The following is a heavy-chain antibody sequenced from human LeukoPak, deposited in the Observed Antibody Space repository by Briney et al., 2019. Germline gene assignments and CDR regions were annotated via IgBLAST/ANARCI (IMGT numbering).Heavy chain of an antibody. V-gene: IGHV3-30*02. D-gene: IGHD3-9*01. Sequence: GGSLRLSCAASGFTFSSYGMHWVRQAPGKGLEWVAFIRYDGSNRNYADSAKGRFTISRDNSKNTLYLQMNSLRAEDTAVYYCAKGVKVPLLRYFSYYMDVWGKGTTVTISS. J-gene: IGHJ6*03. CDR3: AKGVKVPLLRYFSYYMDV. CDR1: GFTFSSYG. CDR2: IRYDGSNR.